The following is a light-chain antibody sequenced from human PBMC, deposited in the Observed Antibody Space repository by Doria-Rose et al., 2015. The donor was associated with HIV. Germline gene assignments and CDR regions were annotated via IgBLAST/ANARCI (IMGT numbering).Light chain of an antibody. CDR2: DGS. V-gene: IGKV3-20*01. Sequence: TQSPGTLSLSPGERATLSCRASQSFSSTYLAWYQQKPGQAPNLLIYDGSTRATGIPDRFNASGSGTDFTLAINRLEPEDFALYYCHQYGTSWTFGQGTKVEI. J-gene: IGKJ1*01. CDR3: HQYGTSWT. CDR1: QSFSSTY.